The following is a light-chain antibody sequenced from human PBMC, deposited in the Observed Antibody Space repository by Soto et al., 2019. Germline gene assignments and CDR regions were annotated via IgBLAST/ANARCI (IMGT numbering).Light chain of an antibody. CDR1: SSDIGGYNY. CDR2: EVS. V-gene: IGLV2-14*01. Sequence: QSVLTQPASVSGSPGQSITISCSGSSSDIGGYNYVSWYQQHPGKPPKLMIFEVSSRPSGISNRFSGSKSGSTASLTISGLQAEDEADYYCSSYTSSALVFGGGTKLTVL. J-gene: IGLJ2*01. CDR3: SSYTSSALV.